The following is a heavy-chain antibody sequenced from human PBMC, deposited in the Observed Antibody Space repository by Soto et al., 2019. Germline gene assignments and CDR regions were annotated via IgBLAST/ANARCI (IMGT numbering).Heavy chain of an antibody. CDR3: TTSLDV. V-gene: IGHV3-48*01. CDR2: ISSSSSTI. Sequence: EVQLVESGGGLLQPGGSLRLSCAASGFTFSSDSMNWVRQAPGKGLEWVSSISSSSSTIYYADSVKGRFTISRDNAKNSLYLQLNSLRGEDTAMYYCTTSLDVWGQGTTVTVS. CDR1: GFTFSSDS. J-gene: IGHJ6*02.